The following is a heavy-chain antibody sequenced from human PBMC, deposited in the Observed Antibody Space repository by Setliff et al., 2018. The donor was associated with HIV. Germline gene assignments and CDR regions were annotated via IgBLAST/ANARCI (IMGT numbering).Heavy chain of an antibody. D-gene: IGHD5-18*01. J-gene: IGHJ5*01. V-gene: IGHV1-46*01. Sequence: ASVKVSCKASGYTFTSYYMHWVRQAPGQGLEWMGVINPGGGSTTYAQKIQGRVKFSADESTGTAYMDLTRLRVDDTAIYYCARGTWMQARWWFDSWGQGTQVTVSS. CDR3: ARGTWMQARWWFDS. CDR2: INPGGGST. CDR1: GYTFTSYY.